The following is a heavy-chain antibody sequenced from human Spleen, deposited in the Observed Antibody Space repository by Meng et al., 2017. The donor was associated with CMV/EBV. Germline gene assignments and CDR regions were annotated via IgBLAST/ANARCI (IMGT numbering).Heavy chain of an antibody. CDR2: ITSSGGST. D-gene: IGHD1-26*01. CDR1: GFTFAGYA. V-gene: IGHV3-23*01. CDR3: ARELGNAFDI. Sequence: LSCAASGFTFAGYAMSWVRQAPGKGLEWVSTITSSGGSTYYADSVKGRFTISRDNAKNSLYLQMNSLRAEDTAVYYCARELGNAFDIWGQGTMVTVSS. J-gene: IGHJ3*02.